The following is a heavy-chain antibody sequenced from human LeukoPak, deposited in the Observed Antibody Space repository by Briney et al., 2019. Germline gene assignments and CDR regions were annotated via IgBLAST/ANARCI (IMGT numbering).Heavy chain of an antibody. D-gene: IGHD3-10*01. V-gene: IGHV3-30*02. CDR3: AKPKLLWFGEFPFDY. J-gene: IGHJ4*02. CDR1: GFTFSSYG. CDR2: IRYDGSNK. Sequence: PGGSLRLSCAASGFTFSSYGMHWVRQAPGKGLEWVAFIRYDGSNKYYADSAKGRFTISRHNSKNTLYLQMNSLRAEDTAVYYCAKPKLLWFGEFPFDYWGQGTLVTVSS.